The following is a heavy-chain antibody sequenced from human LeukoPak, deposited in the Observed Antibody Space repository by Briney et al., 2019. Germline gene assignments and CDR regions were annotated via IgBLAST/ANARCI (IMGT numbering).Heavy chain of an antibody. CDR3: AREAVFGWFDP. CDR2: ISSSGSTI. CDR1: GFTFSSYE. D-gene: IGHD3-10*01. J-gene: IGHJ5*02. V-gene: IGHV3-48*03. Sequence: GGSLRLPCAASGFTFSSYEMNWVRQAPGKGLEWVSYISSSGSTIYYADFVKGRFTISRDSAKNSLYLQMNSLRAEDTAVYYCAREAVFGWFDPWGQGTLVTVSS.